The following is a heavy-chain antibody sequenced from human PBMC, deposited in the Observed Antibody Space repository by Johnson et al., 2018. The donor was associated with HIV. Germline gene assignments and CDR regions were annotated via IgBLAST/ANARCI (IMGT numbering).Heavy chain of an antibody. CDR1: GFTFSSYA. D-gene: IGHD5/OR15-5a*01. V-gene: IGHV3-33*08. CDR2: IWYDGSNK. CDR3: ARGRISVQEVYLRGGAFDI. J-gene: IGHJ3*02. Sequence: QVQLVESGGGVVQPGRSLRLSCAASGFTFSSYAMHWVRQAPGKGLEWVAVIWYDGSNKYYTDSVKGRFTISRDNSNNTLYLQMNNLRLEDTAVYLCARGRISVQEVYLRGGAFDIWGQGTMVTVSS.